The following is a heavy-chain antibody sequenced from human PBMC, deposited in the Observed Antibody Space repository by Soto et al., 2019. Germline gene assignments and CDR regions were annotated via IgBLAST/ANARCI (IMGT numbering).Heavy chain of an antibody. Sequence: QVQLVESGGGGVQPGRSLRLSCPASGFTFSSYGMHWVRQAPGKGLEWVAVISYDGSNKYYADSVKGRFTVSRDKSKNTLYLQVNSLRAEDTAVYYCAKDKVPVVVTAPFDYWGQGTLVTVSS. CDR1: GFTFSSYG. CDR2: ISYDGSNK. J-gene: IGHJ4*02. V-gene: IGHV3-30*18. CDR3: AKDKVPVVVTAPFDY. D-gene: IGHD2-21*02.